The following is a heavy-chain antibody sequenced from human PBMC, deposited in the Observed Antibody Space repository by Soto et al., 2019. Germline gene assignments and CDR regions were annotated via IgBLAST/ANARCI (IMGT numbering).Heavy chain of an antibody. CDR2: ISGSGGST. V-gene: IGHV3-23*01. Sequence: GVSLRLSFAASGFTFSSYAMSWVRQAPRKGLAWVSAISGSGGSTYYADSVKGRFTISRDNSKNTLYLQMNSLRAEDTAVYYCAKDLAMVRGVPSRSDYWGQGTLVTVSS. CDR1: GFTFSSYA. J-gene: IGHJ4*02. D-gene: IGHD3-10*01. CDR3: AKDLAMVRGVPSRSDY.